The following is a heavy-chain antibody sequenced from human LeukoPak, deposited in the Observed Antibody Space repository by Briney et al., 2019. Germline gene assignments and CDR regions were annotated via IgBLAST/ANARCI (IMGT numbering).Heavy chain of an antibody. V-gene: IGHV4-30-4*01. D-gene: IGHD3-10*01. CDR2: IYYSGST. CDR1: GGSISRGDYY. CDR3: ARGLDYYGSGSPLFDY. J-gene: IGHJ4*02. Sequence: KPSETLSLTCTVSGGSISRGDYYWSWIRQPPGKGLEWIGYIYYSGSTYYNPSLKSRVTISVDTSKNQFSLKLSSVTAADTAVYYCARGLDYYGSGSPLFDYWGQGTLVTVSS.